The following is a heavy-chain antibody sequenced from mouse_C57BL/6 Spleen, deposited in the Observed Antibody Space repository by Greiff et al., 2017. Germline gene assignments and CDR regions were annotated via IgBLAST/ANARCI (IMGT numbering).Heavy chain of an antibody. CDR2: IHPSDSDT. CDR1: GYTFTSYW. D-gene: IGHD1-1*01. CDR3: AISLTTVVEWENWYFDV. Sequence: QVQLQQPGAELVQPGASVKVSCKASGYTFTSYWMPWVKQRPGQGLEWIGRIHPSDSDTNYNQKFKGKATLTVDKSSSTAYMQLSSLTSEDSAVYYCAISLTTVVEWENWYFDVWGTGTTVTVSS. V-gene: IGHV1-74*01. J-gene: IGHJ1*03.